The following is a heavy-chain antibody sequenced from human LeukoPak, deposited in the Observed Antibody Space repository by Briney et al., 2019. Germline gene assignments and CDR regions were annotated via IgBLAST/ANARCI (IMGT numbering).Heavy chain of an antibody. CDR1: GGSISSYY. CDR2: IYYSGST. D-gene: IGHD6-19*01. Sequence: SEALSLTCTVSGGSISSYYWSWIRQPPGKGLEWIGYIYYSGSTNYNPSLNSRVTISVDTSKNQFSLKLSSVTAADTAVYYCAKVAGSGFPFDYWGQGTLVTVSS. V-gene: IGHV4-59*01. J-gene: IGHJ4*02. CDR3: AKVAGSGFPFDY.